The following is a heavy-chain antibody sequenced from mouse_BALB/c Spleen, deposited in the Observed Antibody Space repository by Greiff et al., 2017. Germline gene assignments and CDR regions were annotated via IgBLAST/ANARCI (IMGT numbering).Heavy chain of an antibody. Sequence: VQLQQPGAELVKPGASVKLSCKASGYTFTSYWMHWVKQRPGQGLEWIGEINPSNGRTNYNEKFKSKATLTVDKSSSTAYMQLSSLTSEDSAVYYCARSAYGNYRYFDVWGAGTTVTVSS. V-gene: IGHV1S81*02. CDR1: GYTFTSYW. J-gene: IGHJ1*01. CDR2: INPSNGRT. CDR3: ARSAYGNYRYFDV. D-gene: IGHD2-1*01.